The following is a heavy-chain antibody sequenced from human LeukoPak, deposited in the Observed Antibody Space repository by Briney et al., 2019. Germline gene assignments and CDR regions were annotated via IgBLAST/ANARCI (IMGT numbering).Heavy chain of an antibody. CDR2: IYPNTGGT. J-gene: IGHJ4*02. D-gene: IGHD6-6*01. V-gene: IGHV1-2*06. CDR1: GYTFSDYY. Sequence: ASVKVSCKASGYTFSDYYMHWVRLAPGQGLEWMGRIYPNTGGTNSAQKFQGRVTMTSDTSISTAYMEVTSLRSDDTAVYYCAAFSSSLQLTYWGQGTLVTVSS. CDR3: AAFSSSLQLTY.